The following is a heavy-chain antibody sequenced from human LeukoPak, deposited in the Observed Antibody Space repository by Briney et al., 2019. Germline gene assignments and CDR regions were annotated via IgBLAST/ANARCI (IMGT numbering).Heavy chain of an antibody. CDR2: INHSGST. D-gene: IGHD2-15*01. V-gene: IGHV4-34*01. CDR1: GGSFSGYY. CDR3: ARLRGHPGYCSGGSCYSRDY. J-gene: IGHJ4*02. Sequence: SETLSLTCDVYGGSFSGYYWSWIRQPPGKGLEWIGEINHSGSTNYNPSLKSRVTISVDTSKSQFSLKLSSVTAADTAVYYCARLRGHPGYCSGGSCYSRDYWGQGTLVTVSS.